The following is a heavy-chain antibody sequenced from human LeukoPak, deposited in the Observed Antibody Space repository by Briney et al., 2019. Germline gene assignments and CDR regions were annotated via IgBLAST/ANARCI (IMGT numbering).Heavy chain of an antibody. CDR1: GGSVSSSSYY. CDR3: ARGWHNWNYLLLNAFDI. V-gene: IGHV4-61*02. CDR2: IYTSGST. J-gene: IGHJ3*02. D-gene: IGHD1-7*01. Sequence: PSETLSLTCTVSGGSVSSSSYYWSWIRQPAGKGLEWIGRIYTSGSTNYNPSLKSRVTMSVDTSKNQFSLKLSSVTAADTAVYYCARGWHNWNYLLLNAFDIWGQGTMVTVSS.